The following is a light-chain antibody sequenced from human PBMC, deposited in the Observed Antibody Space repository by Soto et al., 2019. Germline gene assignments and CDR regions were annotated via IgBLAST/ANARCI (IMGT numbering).Light chain of an antibody. CDR2: AAS. CDR1: QGISSY. V-gene: IGKV1-8*01. Sequence: AIQMTKSPSSLSASTGDRVTITCRASQGISSYLAWYQQKPGKAPKLLIYAASTLQSGVPSRFSGSGSGTDFTLTISCLQSEDFATYYCQQYYSYPRTFGQGTKVDIK. J-gene: IGKJ1*01. CDR3: QQYYSYPRT.